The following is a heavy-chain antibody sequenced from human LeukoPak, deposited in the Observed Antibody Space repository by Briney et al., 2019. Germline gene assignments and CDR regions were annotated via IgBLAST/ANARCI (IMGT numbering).Heavy chain of an antibody. D-gene: IGHD6-13*01. CDR2: IYPGDSET. CDR3: ASNIGYSSTWYGAFDI. Sequence: GESLKISCKGSGYSFTSYWIGWVRQMPGKGLEWMGIIYPGDSETRYSPSFQGQVTISADKSISTAYLQWSSLKASDTAMYYCASNIGYSSTWYGAFDIWGQGTMVIVSS. CDR1: GYSFTSYW. J-gene: IGHJ3*02. V-gene: IGHV5-51*01.